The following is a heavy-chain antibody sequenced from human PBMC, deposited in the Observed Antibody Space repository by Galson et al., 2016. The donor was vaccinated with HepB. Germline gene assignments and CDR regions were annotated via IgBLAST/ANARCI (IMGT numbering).Heavy chain of an antibody. CDR3: ARDRGFYSSTWD. D-gene: IGHD2-2*01. CDR2: IYSGGTT. J-gene: IGHJ4*02. V-gene: IGHV3-53*01. Sequence: SLRLSCAASGFTVSSNYMTWVRQAPGKGLEYVSVIYSGGTTYYADSVKGRFTISRDNSKDTLYLQVISLRAEDTAVYYCARDRGFYSSTWDWGQGTLVTVSS. CDR1: GFTVSSNY.